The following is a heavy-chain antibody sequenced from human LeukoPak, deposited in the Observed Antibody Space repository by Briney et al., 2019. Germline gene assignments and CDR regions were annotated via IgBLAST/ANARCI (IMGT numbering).Heavy chain of an antibody. CDR2: IGTAGDT. Sequence: GGSLRLSCAASGFTFSSYDMHWVRQATGKGLEWVSAIGTAGDTYYPGSVKGRFTISRENAKNSLYLQMNSLRAGDTAVYYRARGFGAAGNDAFDIWGQGTMVTVSS. D-gene: IGHD6-13*01. J-gene: IGHJ3*02. V-gene: IGHV3-13*01. CDR1: GFTFSSYD. CDR3: ARGFGAAGNDAFDI.